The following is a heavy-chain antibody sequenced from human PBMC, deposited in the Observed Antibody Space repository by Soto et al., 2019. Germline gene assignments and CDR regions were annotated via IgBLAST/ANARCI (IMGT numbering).Heavy chain of an antibody. J-gene: IGHJ4*02. CDR3: ARDLYSSSQYYFDY. D-gene: IGHD6-13*01. Sequence: WGSLRLSCSASGFTFSSYGMHWVRQAPGKGLEWVAVIWYDGSNKYYADSVKGRFTISRDNSKNTLYLQMNSLRAEDTAVYYCARDLYSSSQYYFDYWGQGTLVTVSS. CDR2: IWYDGSNK. V-gene: IGHV3-33*01. CDR1: GFTFSSYG.